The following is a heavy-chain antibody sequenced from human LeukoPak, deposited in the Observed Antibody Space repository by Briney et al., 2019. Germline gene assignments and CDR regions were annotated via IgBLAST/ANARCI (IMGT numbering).Heavy chain of an antibody. CDR3: ARRLPYYGMDV. J-gene: IGHJ6*02. CDR2: ISDSGNTK. CDR1: GFTFSSYE. Sequence: GGSLRLSCAASGFTFSSYEMNWVRQAPGKGLEWLSYISDSGNTKHYAECVKGRFTISRDSATNSWYLQMNSLRAEDTAVYYCARRLPYYGMDVWAQGTTVTVSS. V-gene: IGHV3-48*03.